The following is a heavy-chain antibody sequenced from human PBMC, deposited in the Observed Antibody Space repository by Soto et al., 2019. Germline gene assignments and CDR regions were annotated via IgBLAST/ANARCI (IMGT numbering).Heavy chain of an antibody. CDR3: AKDRGGYCGGDCYGDFDY. CDR1: GFTFSIFA. V-gene: IGHV3-23*01. J-gene: IGHJ4*02. CDR2: ISGSGGST. Sequence: EVQLLESGGGLVQPGGSLRLSCAASGFTFSIFAMTWVRQAPGKGLEWVSAISGSGGSTYYADSVKGRFTISRDNSTNTLYLQMNSLRAEDTAVYYCAKDRGGYCGGDCYGDFDYWGQGTLVTVSS. D-gene: IGHD2-21*02.